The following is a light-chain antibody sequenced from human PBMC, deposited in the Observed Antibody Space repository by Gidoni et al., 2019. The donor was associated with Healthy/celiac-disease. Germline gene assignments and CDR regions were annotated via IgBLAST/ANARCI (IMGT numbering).Light chain of an antibody. J-gene: IGKJ1*01. V-gene: IGKV1-39*01. CDR1: QSINSY. CDR3: QQSYSTPHT. Sequence: DIQFTQSPSSLSASVGDRDTITCRASQSINSYLNWYQQKPGKAPKLLIYAASSLQSGVPSRFSGSGSGTDFTLTISSLQAEDFATYYCQQSYSTPHTFGQGTKVEIK. CDR2: AAS.